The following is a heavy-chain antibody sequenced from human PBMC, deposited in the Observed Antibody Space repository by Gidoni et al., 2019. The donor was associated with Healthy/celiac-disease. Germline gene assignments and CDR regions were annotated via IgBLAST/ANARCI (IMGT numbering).Heavy chain of an antibody. CDR3: AKVRPHDSGDFLYYYYGMDV. CDR1: GFTFSRYC. J-gene: IGHJ6*02. V-gene: IGHV3-30*18. Sequence: QVQLVESGGGVVQPGRSLRLSCAASGFTFSRYCMTWVRQAPGKGLEWVAVISYDGSNKYYADSVKGRFTISRDNSKNTLYLQMNSLRAEDTAVYYCAKVRPHDSGDFLYYYYGMDVWGQGTTVTVSS. D-gene: IGHD4-17*01. CDR2: ISYDGSNK.